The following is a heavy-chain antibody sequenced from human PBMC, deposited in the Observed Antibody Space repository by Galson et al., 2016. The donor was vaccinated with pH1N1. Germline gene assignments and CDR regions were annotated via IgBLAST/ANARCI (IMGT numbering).Heavy chain of an antibody. CDR3: VRRVVGELLGNWFDP. D-gene: IGHD3-10*01. J-gene: IGHJ5*02. CDR2: MYYSGSS. V-gene: IGHV4-39*01. Sequence: GKGLEWIGSMYYSGSSYYNPSLKSRVTISVDTSKNQFSLKLSSVTAADTAVYYCVRRVVGELLGNWFDPWGQGTLVTVSS.